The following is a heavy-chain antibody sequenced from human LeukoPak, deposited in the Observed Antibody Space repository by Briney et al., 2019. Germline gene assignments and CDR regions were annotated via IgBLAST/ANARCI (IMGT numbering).Heavy chain of an antibody. J-gene: IGHJ2*01. CDR1: GLTVSSNY. Sequence: GGSLRLSCAASGLTVSSNYMSWVRQAPGKGLEWVSVIYSGSSRVFYADSVKGRFTISRDTSKNTLYLQMNSLRTEDTAVYYCAREGRLGKYFDLWGRGTLVTVSS. V-gene: IGHV3-53*01. D-gene: IGHD3-16*01. CDR3: AREGRLGKYFDL. CDR2: IYSGSSR.